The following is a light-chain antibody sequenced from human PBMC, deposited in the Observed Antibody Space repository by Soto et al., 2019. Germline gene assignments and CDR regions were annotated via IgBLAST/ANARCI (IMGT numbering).Light chain of an antibody. V-gene: IGLV1-40*01. Sequence: QSALTQPPSVSGAPGQRVTISCTGSTSNIGAGFDLHWYQHLPGTAPKLLIYRNTNRPSGVPDRFSGSKSGTSASLAITGLQAEDEADYYCQSYDSSLSAYVFGTGTKVTV. CDR2: RNT. CDR1: TSNIGAGFD. CDR3: QSYDSSLSAYV. J-gene: IGLJ1*01.